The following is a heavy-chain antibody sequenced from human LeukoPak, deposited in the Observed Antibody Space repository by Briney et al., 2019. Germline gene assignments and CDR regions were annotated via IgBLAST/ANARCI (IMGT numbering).Heavy chain of an antibody. Sequence: PGGSLRLFCAASGFTFSNAWMSWLRQAPGKGLEGVGRIKSKTDGGTTDYAAPVKGRFTISRDDSKNTLYLQMNSLKTEDTAVYYCTTYDFCSVLSAFDYWGQGTLVTVSS. J-gene: IGHJ4*02. D-gene: IGHD3-3*01. V-gene: IGHV3-15*01. CDR2: IKSKTDGGTT. CDR1: GFTFSNAW. CDR3: TTYDFCSVLSAFDY.